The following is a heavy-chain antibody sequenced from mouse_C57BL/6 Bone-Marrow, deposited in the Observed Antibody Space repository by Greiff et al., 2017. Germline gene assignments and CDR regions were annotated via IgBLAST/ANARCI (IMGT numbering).Heavy chain of an antibody. Sequence: QVQRQQPGAELVKPGASVKMSCKASGYTFTSYRITWVKQRPGQGLEWIGDIYGGSGSTNYNEKIKSKVTLTVDKSYSTAYMQLNSLTSEDSAVYYCARRPGYFDVWGTGTTVTVSS. J-gene: IGHJ1*03. CDR2: IYGGSGST. V-gene: IGHV1-55*01. CDR1: GYTFTSYR. CDR3: ARRPGYFDV.